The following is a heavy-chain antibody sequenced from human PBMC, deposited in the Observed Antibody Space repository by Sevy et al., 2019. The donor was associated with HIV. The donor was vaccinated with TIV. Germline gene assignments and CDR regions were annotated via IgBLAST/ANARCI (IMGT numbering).Heavy chain of an antibody. CDR2: IKQDGSDK. CDR1: GFTFSTFW. J-gene: IGHJ4*02. Sequence: GGSLRLSCAASGFTFSTFWMNWVRRAPGKGLEWVATIKQDGSDKNYVDSLKGRFTISRDNTKNSLYLQMNSLRVEDTAVYYCARTDTEVVTKYFDYWGQGTLVTVSS. V-gene: IGHV3-7*01. D-gene: IGHD5-18*01. CDR3: ARTDTEVVTKYFDY.